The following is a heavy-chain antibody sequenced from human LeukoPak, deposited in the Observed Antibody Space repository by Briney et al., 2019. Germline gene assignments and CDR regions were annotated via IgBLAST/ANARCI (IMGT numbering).Heavy chain of an antibody. V-gene: IGHV1-18*04. CDR3: ARGIDDILTGYYLFDY. D-gene: IGHD3-9*01. CDR2: ISAYNGNT. CDR1: GYTFTGYY. J-gene: IGHJ4*02. Sequence: ASVKVSCKASGYTFTGYYLHWVRQAPGQGLEWMGWISAYNGNTNYAQKLQGRVTMTTDTSTSTAYMELRSLRSDDTAVYYCARGIDDILTGYYLFDYWGQGTLVTVSS.